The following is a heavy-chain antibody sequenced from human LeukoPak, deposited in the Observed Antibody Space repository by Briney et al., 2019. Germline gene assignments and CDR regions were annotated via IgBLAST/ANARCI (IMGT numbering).Heavy chain of an antibody. D-gene: IGHD6-19*01. Sequence: SETPSLTCTVSGGSISSSSYYWGWIRQPPGKGLEWIGSIYYSGSTYYNPSLKSRVTISVDTSKNQFSLKLSSVTAADTAAYYCARQKGYSSGWYFDYWGQGTLVTVSS. V-gene: IGHV4-39*01. CDR3: ARQKGYSSGWYFDY. J-gene: IGHJ4*02. CDR1: GGSISSSSYY. CDR2: IYYSGST.